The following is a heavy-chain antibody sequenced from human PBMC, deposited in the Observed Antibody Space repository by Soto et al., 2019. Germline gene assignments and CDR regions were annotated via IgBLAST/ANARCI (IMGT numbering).Heavy chain of an antibody. J-gene: IGHJ4*02. CDR1: GYTFTSYA. CDR2: INAGNGNT. V-gene: IGHV1-3*01. CDR3: ARDLGGWPDY. D-gene: IGHD2-15*01. Sequence: GASVKVSCKASGYTFTSYAMHLGPQAPGQRLEWMGWINAGNGNTKYSQKFQGRVTITRDTSASTAYMELSSLRSEDTAVYYCARDLGGWPDYWGQGTLVTVSS.